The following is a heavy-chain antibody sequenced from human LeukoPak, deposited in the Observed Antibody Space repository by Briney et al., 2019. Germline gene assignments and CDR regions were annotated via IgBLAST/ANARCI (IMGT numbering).Heavy chain of an antibody. V-gene: IGHV3-9*01. CDR1: GFTFDDYA. Sequence: GGSLRLSCAASGFTFDDYAMHRVREAPGKGLEWDSGISWNSGSIGYADSVKGRFTISRDNAKNSLYLQMNSLRAEDTALYYCAKGSQRFPDAFDIWGQGTMVTVSS. D-gene: IGHD6-25*01. J-gene: IGHJ3*02. CDR3: AKGSQRFPDAFDI. CDR2: ISWNSGSI.